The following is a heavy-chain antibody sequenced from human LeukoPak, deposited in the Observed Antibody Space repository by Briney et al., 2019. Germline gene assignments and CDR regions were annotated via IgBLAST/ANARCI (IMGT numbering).Heavy chain of an antibody. CDR3: ARVSSSTKLQESDY. Sequence: GASVKVSCKASGYTFTSYGISWVRQAPGQGLEWMGWISAYNGNTNYAQKLQGRVTMTTDTSTSTAYTELRSLRSDDTAVYYCARVSSSTKLQESDYWGQGTLVTVSS. CDR1: GYTFTSYG. J-gene: IGHJ4*02. CDR2: ISAYNGNT. V-gene: IGHV1-18*01. D-gene: IGHD6-13*01.